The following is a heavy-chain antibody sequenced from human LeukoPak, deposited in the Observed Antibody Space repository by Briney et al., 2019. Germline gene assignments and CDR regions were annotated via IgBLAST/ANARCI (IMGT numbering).Heavy chain of an antibody. CDR1: GFDFNDYY. V-gene: IGHV4-39*01. CDR3: ARPNQYNYGSGSYDY. J-gene: IGHJ4*02. D-gene: IGHD3-10*01. Sequence: PGGSLRLSCTVSGFDFNDYYMTWIRQPPGKGLEWIGTIYYSGGTYYNPSLKSRVTISVDTSKNQFSLRVSSVTAADTAVYYCARPNQYNYGSGSYDYWGQGTLVTVSS. CDR2: IYYSGGT.